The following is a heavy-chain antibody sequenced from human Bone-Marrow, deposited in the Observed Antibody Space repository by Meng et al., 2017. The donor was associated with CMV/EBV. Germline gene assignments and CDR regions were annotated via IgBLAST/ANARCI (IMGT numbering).Heavy chain of an antibody. CDR3: ARVTGYFDY. V-gene: IGHV3-30-3*01. CDR1: GFTFSSYV. Sequence: LRLSSEASGFTFSSYVIHWVGQAPGKGLEWVAIISYDGSNKFYADSLKGRFTISRDSSKNTLYLQMDSLRPEDTAVYYCARVTGYFDYWGQGTLVTVSS. CDR2: ISYDGSNK. D-gene: IGHD1-1*01. J-gene: IGHJ4*02.